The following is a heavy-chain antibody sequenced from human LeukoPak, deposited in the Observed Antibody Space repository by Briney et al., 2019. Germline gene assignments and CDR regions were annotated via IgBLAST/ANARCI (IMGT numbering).Heavy chain of an antibody. V-gene: IGHV1-46*01. J-gene: IGHJ6*03. Sequence: ASVKVSCKASGYTFTSYYMHWVRQAPGQGLEWTGIINPSGGSTSYAQKFQGRVTMTRDMSTSTVYMELSSLRSEDTAAYYCAREGQQLVAAIFGYYYYMDVWGKGTTVTVSS. D-gene: IGHD6-6*01. CDR2: INPSGGST. CDR1: GYTFTSYY. CDR3: AREGQQLVAAIFGYYYYMDV.